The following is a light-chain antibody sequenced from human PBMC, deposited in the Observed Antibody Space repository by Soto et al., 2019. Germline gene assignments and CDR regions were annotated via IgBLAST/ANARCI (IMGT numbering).Light chain of an antibody. V-gene: IGKV3-11*01. CDR1: QSVSSY. Sequence: VLTQSPATLSLYPWERATLSCRASQSVSSYLAWYQQKPGQAPRLLIYDASNRATGIPARFSGSGSGTDFTLTISSLEPEDFAVYYCQQRSNWPLITFGQGRLLEI. J-gene: IGKJ5*01. CDR2: DAS. CDR3: QQRSNWPLIT.